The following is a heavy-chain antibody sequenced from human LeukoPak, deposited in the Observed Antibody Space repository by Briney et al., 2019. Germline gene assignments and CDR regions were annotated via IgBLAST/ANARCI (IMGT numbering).Heavy chain of an antibody. V-gene: IGHV4-59*01. J-gene: IGHJ4*02. Sequence: SETLSLTCTASGGSISSYYWSWIRQPPGKGLEWIGYIYYSGSTNYNPSLKSRVTISVDTSKNQFSLKLSSVTAADTAVYYCARAGYSNYNFDYWGQGTLVTVSS. CDR1: GGSISSYY. D-gene: IGHD4-11*01. CDR2: IYYSGST. CDR3: ARAGYSNYNFDY.